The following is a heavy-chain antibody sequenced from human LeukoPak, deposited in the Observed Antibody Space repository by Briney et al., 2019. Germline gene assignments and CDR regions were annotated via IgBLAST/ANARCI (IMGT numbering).Heavy chain of an antibody. J-gene: IGHJ4*02. CDR3: ARKGLTDEFDY. CDR2: IGTAGDT. Sequence: AGGSLRLSCAASGFTFSSYDMHWVSQATGKGLEWVSAIGTAGDTYYPGSVKGRFTISRENAKNSLYLQMNSLRAGDTAVYYCARKGLTDEFDYWGQGTLVTVSS. V-gene: IGHV3-13*01. CDR1: GFTFSSYD.